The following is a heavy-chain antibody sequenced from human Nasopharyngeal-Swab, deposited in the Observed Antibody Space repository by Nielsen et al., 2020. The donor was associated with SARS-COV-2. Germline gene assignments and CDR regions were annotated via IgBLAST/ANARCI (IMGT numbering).Heavy chain of an antibody. CDR2: INPNSGGT. J-gene: IGHJ4*02. Sequence: ASVKVSCKASGYTFTSYGISWVRQAPGQGLEWMGRINPNSGGTNYAQKFQGRVTMTRDTSISTAYMELSRLRSDDTAVYYCARDIGGVVVDFDYWGQGTLVTVSS. V-gene: IGHV1-2*06. CDR1: GYTFTSYG. CDR3: ARDIGGVVVDFDY. D-gene: IGHD2-15*01.